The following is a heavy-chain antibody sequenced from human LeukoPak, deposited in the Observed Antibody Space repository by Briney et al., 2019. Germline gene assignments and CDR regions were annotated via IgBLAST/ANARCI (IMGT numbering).Heavy chain of an antibody. D-gene: IGHD5-24*01. J-gene: IGHJ3*02. CDR2: IYYSGST. Sequence: SETLSLTCTVSGGSISSYYWSWIRQPPGKGLEWIGYIYYSGSTNYNPSLKSRVTISVDTSKNQFSLKLSSVTAADTAVYYCARRGRDGYNPAKDAFDIWGQGTMVTVSS. V-gene: IGHV4-59*08. CDR1: GGSISSYY. CDR3: ARRGRDGYNPAKDAFDI.